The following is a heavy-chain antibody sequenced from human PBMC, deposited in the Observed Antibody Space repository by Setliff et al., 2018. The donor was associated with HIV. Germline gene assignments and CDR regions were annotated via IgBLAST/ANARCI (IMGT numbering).Heavy chain of an antibody. CDR2: IFYSGST. Sequence: SETLSLTCTVSGGSISSYYWSWIRQPPGEGLEWIGYIFYSGSTNYNPSLKSRVTISLDTSKNQFSLKLTSVTAADTAVYYCASAGSGARAPPRYWGQGTLVTVSS. CDR3: ASAGSGARAPPRY. V-gene: IGHV4-59*01. D-gene: IGHD4-17*01. J-gene: IGHJ4*02. CDR1: GGSISSYY.